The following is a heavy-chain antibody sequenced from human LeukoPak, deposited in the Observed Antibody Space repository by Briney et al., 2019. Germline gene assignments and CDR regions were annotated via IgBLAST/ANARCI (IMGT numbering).Heavy chain of an antibody. CDR3: ARDPRRIAARRPDYYYYMDV. CDR2: IKQDGSEK. CDR1: GFTFSSYW. J-gene: IGHJ6*03. D-gene: IGHD6-6*01. Sequence: PGGSLRLSCAASGFTFSSYWMSWVRQVPGKGLEWVANIKQDGSEKYYVDSVKGRFTISRDNAKNSLYLQMNSLRAEDTAVYYCARDPRRIAARRPDYYYYMDVWGKGTTVTVSS. V-gene: IGHV3-7*01.